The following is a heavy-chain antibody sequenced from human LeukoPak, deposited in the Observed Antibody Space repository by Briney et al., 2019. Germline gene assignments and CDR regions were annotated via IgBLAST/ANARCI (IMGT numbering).Heavy chain of an antibody. J-gene: IGHJ4*02. CDR2: INHSGST. V-gene: IGHV4-34*01. Sequence: SETLSLTCAVYGGSFSDYYWSWIPQPPGKGLEWIGEINHSGSTNYDPSLKSRVTVSVDTSRNQFPLELNSVTAADTAVYYCARGRQGADGYNLPFDYWGQGTLVTVSS. CDR3: ARGRQGADGYNLPFDY. CDR1: GGSFSDYY. D-gene: IGHD5-24*01.